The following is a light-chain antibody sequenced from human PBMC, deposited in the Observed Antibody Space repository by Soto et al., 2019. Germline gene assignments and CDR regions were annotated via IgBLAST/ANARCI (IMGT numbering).Light chain of an antibody. V-gene: IGLV1-44*01. CDR3: AAWYDTLNGYV. CDR1: TSNIGRNT. CDR2: SNN. Sequence: QSVLTQPPSASGTAGQRVTISCSGSTSNIGRNTVNWYQQLPGTAPKTLIYSNNHRPSGVPDRLSGSKSGTSGALAISCLLSEDEADYYCAAWYDTLNGYVFGTGTKVTVL. J-gene: IGLJ1*01.